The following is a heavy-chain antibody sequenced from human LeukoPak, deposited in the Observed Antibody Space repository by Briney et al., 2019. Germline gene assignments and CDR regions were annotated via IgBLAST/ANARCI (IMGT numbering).Heavy chain of an antibody. V-gene: IGHV3-21*01. CDR2: ISRDSSYI. CDR3: AAGYCTGGNCYSDY. J-gene: IGHJ4*02. D-gene: IGHD2-8*02. CDR1: GFTFNTYE. Sequence: PGGSLRLSCAASGFTFNTYELNWVRQAPGKGLEWVSSISRDSSYIFYADSVKGRFTISRDNAKNSLYLRMNSLRAEDTAMYYCAAGYCTGGNCYSDYWGQGTLVTVSS.